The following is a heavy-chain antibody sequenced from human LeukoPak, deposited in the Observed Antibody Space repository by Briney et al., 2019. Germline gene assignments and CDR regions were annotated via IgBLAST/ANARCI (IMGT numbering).Heavy chain of an antibody. J-gene: IGHJ6*03. Sequence: TGGSLRLSCAASGFTFSSYEMNWVRQAPGKGLEWVSYISSSGSTIYYADSVKGRFTISRDNSKNTLYLQMNSLRAEDTAVYYCANQGVVRERYYYYYMDVWGKGTTVTISS. CDR1: GFTFSSYE. CDR3: ANQGVVRERYYYYYMDV. CDR2: ISSSGSTI. D-gene: IGHD3-10*01. V-gene: IGHV3-48*03.